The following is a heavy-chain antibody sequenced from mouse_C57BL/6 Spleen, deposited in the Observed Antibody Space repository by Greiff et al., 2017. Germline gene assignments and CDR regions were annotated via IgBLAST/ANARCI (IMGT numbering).Heavy chain of an antibody. CDR2: IDPSNGGT. V-gene: IGHV1-72*01. J-gene: IGHJ3*01. CDR3: ARGYYGRSSGFDD. Sequence: QVQLQQPGAELVKPGASVKLSCKASGYTFTSYWMHWVKQRPGRGLEWIGRIDPSNGGTKYNEKFKGKATLTVDKPSSTAYMQLSSLTSEDSAVYYCARGYYGRSSGFDDWGKGTLVTVSA. CDR1: GYTFTSYW. D-gene: IGHD1-1*01.